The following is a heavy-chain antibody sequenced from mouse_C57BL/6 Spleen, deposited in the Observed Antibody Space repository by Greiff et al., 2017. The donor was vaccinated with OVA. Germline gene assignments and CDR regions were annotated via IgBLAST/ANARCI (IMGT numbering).Heavy chain of an antibody. CDR2: IDPETGGT. V-gene: IGHV1-15*01. CDR3: TRYYGNYFDY. J-gene: IGHJ2*01. Sequence: VQLKQSGAELVRPGASVTLSCKASGYTFTDYEMHWVKQTPVHGLEWIGAIDPETGGTAYNQKFKGKAILTADQSSSTAHMVPRSPISEDYAVYYCTRYYGNYFDYWGQGTTLTVSS. CDR1: GYTFTDYE. D-gene: IGHD2-1*01.